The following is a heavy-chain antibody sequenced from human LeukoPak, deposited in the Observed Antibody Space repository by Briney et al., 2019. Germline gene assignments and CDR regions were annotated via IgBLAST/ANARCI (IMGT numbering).Heavy chain of an antibody. D-gene: IGHD6-6*01. V-gene: IGHV1-3*01. Sequence: ASVKVSCKASGYTFTSYAMHWVRQAPGQRLEWTGWINAGNGNTKYSQKFQGRVTITRDTSASTAYMELSSLRSEDTAVYYCASSSSSGANPDYWGQGTLVTVSS. J-gene: IGHJ4*02. CDR1: GYTFTSYA. CDR2: INAGNGNT. CDR3: ASSSSSGANPDY.